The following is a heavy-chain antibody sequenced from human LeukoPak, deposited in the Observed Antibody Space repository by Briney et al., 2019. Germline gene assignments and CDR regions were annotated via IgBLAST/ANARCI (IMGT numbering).Heavy chain of an antibody. Sequence: GGSLRLSCAASGFTFSSYAMSWVRQAPGKGLEWVSAISGSGGSTYYADSVKGRFTISRDNSKNTLYLQMNSLRAEDTAVYYCAKVVVVPAAVRVFAGWFDPWGQGTLVTVST. J-gene: IGHJ5*02. CDR2: ISGSGGST. CDR1: GFTFSSYA. CDR3: AKVVVVPAAVRVFAGWFDP. V-gene: IGHV3-23*01. D-gene: IGHD2-2*02.